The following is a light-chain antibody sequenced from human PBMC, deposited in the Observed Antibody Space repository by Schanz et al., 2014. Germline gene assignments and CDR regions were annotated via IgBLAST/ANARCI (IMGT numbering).Light chain of an antibody. J-gene: IGKJ1*01. CDR3: QQSYSTPRT. Sequence: DIQMTQSPSTLSASVGDRVTITCRASQTIGNLNWYQQKPGKAPKLLIYAASSLQNGVPSRFSGSGSDTDFTLTIRSLQPEDFATYFCQQSYSTPRTFGQGTKVEIK. CDR2: AAS. CDR1: QTIGN. V-gene: IGKV1-39*01.